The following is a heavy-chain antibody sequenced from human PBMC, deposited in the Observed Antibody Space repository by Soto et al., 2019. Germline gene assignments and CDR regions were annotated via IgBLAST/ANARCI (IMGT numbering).Heavy chain of an antibody. J-gene: IGHJ3*02. D-gene: IGHD2-15*01. CDR1: GFSFSTYA. CDR3: AKWTDTVIEAALAGGAVDI. Sequence: PWGSLRLSCAASGFSFSTYALTWVRQAPGKGLEWVSGISASGATTYYADSVKGRFTISRDNSKNTVFLQMTSLRAEDTALYYCAKWTDTVIEAALAGGAVDIWGQGTMVTVSS. V-gene: IGHV3-23*01. CDR2: ISASGATT.